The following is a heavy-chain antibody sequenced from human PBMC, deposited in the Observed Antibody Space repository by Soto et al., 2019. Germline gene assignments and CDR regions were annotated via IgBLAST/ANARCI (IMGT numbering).Heavy chain of an antibody. J-gene: IGHJ4*02. Sequence: EVQLVESGGGLVKPGGSLRLSCAASGFTFSSCWMHWVRQAPGKGLVWVSRISSDGSTTNYADSVKGRFTISRDNAKNTLYLQMYNLRAEDTAVYYCASLYSSAWARDYWGQGTLVTVSS. CDR1: GFTFSSCW. V-gene: IGHV3-74*02. CDR3: ASLYSSAWARDY. D-gene: IGHD6-19*01. CDR2: ISSDGSTT.